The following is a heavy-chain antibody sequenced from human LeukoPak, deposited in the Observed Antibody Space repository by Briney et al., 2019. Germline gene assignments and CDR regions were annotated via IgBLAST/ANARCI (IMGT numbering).Heavy chain of an antibody. CDR2: IYYSGST. CDR1: GGSISSGDYY. J-gene: IGHJ6*02. V-gene: IGHV4-30-4*01. D-gene: IGHD5-12*01. Sequence: TLSLTYTVSGGSISSGDYYWSWIRQPPGKGLEWIGYIYYSGSTYYNPSLKSRVTISVDTSKNQFSLKLSSVTAADTAVYYCARDTSADSGYEICGMDVWGQGTTVTVSS. CDR3: ARDTSADSGYEICGMDV.